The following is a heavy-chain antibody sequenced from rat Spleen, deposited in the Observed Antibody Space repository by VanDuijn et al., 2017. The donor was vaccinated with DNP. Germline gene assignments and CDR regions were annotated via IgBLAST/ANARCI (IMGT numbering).Heavy chain of an antibody. Sequence: EVQLVESGGGLVQPGRSLKLSCAASGFTFSYYGMAWVRQAPTKGLEWVASISSGGGNTYYRASVKGRFTISRDNAKSTLYLQMNSLRSEDMATYYCARGTLWLHAMDAWGQGTSVTVSS. CDR1: GFTFSYYG. V-gene: IGHV5S13*01. D-gene: IGHD1-5*01. CDR2: ISSGGGNT. J-gene: IGHJ4*01. CDR3: ARGTLWLHAMDA.